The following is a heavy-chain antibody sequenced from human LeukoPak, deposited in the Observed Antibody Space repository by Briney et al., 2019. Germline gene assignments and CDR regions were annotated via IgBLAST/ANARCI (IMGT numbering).Heavy chain of an antibody. CDR1: GFTFSSYA. V-gene: IGHV3-23*01. D-gene: IGHD2-2*01. J-gene: IGHJ4*02. CDR2: ISGSGGRT. Sequence: GGSLRLSCAASGFTFSSYAMSWVRQAPGKGLEWVSTISGSGGRTYYADSVKGRFTISRDNSNNTLSLQMTSLRAGDTAVYYCAKDHDALVPAAQFDYWGQGTLVTVSS. CDR3: AKDHDALVPAAQFDY.